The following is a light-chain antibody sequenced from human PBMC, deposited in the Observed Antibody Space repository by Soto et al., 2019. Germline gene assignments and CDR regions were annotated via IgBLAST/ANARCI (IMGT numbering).Light chain of an antibody. V-gene: IGKV3-20*01. CDR2: ETS. CDR3: PQSGSSQFT. Sequence: ESVLMQSPGTLSLSPGAGATLSCRASQSVNSNYLASYHQKPGQAASVLIVETSRSATGVPDRFSGSGSGTDFTLTSSRLEPDDFAVYYCPQSGSSQFTFGHGTKVTI. CDR1: QSVNSNY. J-gene: IGKJ3*01.